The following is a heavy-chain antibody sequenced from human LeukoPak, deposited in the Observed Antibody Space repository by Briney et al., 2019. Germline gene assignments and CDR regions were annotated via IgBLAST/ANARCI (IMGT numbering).Heavy chain of an antibody. J-gene: IGHJ4*02. CDR1: GGSISSYY. V-gene: IGHV4-4*07. Sequence: RPSETLSLTCTVSGGSISSYYWSWIRQPAGKGLQWIGRIYNSGTANCNPSLKSRVTTSVDTSKNRLSLNLSSVTAADTAVYYCARVEYYDSSGFAPDYWGRGTLVTVSS. CDR3: ARVEYYDSSGFAPDY. CDR2: IYNSGTA. D-gene: IGHD3-22*01.